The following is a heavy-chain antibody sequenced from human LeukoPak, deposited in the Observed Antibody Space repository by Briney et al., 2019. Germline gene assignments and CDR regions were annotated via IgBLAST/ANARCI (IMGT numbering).Heavy chain of an antibody. D-gene: IGHD6-19*01. V-gene: IGHV3-30*18. J-gene: IGHJ4*02. CDR1: GFTFSTYA. CDR2: ISYDGSNK. Sequence: GRSLRLSCAASGFTFSTYAMHWVRQAPGKGLEWVAVISYDGSNKYYTDSLKSRFTASRDSSKNTLYLQMNSVRTEDTAIYYCAKSLRAQYISGWYSTDYWGQGTLLTVSS. CDR3: AKSLRAQYISGWYSTDY.